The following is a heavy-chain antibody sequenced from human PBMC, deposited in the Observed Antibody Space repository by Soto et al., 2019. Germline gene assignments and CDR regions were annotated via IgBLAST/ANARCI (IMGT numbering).Heavy chain of an antibody. J-gene: IGHJ3*02. Sequence: PGGSLRLSCAASGFTFSSYGMHWVRQAPGKGLEWVAVISKDGNVKYYAESVKGRFTISRDNSKNTLYLQMNNLRAEDTSLYYCARDKSSAFDIWGQGTMVTVSS. V-gene: IGHV3-30*03. CDR1: GFTFSSYG. CDR2: ISKDGNVK. CDR3: ARDKSSAFDI.